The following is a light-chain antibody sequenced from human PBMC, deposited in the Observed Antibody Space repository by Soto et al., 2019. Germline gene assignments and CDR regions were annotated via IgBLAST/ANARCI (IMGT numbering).Light chain of an antibody. CDR3: QQRSNWPPPIT. Sequence: EIVMTQSPATLSVSPGERATLSCRASQSVITNLAWYQQKSGQAPRLLIYAASTRATDIPARFSGSGSGTDFTLTISSLEPEDFAVYYCQQRSNWPPPITFGQGTRLENK. J-gene: IGKJ5*01. V-gene: IGKV3-11*01. CDR1: QSVITN. CDR2: AAS.